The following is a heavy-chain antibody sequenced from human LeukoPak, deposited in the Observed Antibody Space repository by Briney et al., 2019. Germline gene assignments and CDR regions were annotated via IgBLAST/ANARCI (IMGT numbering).Heavy chain of an antibody. V-gene: IGHV3-7*01. CDR3: VRDAGYSGYMINDI. D-gene: IGHD5-12*01. CDR2: INQHGSET. Sequence: GGSLRLSCAASGFTFSSYSMNWVRQAPGKGLEWVAYINQHGSETFYVDSVKGRFTISRDNTHNSLYLQMNSLRPEDTALYYCVRDAGYSGYMINDIWGQGTMVTVSS. CDR1: GFTFSSYS. J-gene: IGHJ3*02.